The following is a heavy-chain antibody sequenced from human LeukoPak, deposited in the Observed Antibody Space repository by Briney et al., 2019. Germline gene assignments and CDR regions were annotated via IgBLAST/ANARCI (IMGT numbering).Heavy chain of an antibody. J-gene: IGHJ3*02. Sequence: ASVKVSCKASGYTFTSYGISWVRQAPGQGLEWMGWISAYNGNTNYAQKLQGRVTMTTDTSTSTAYMELSSLRSEDTAVYFCARDRVTAGPADAFDTWGQGTLVTVSA. CDR2: ISAYNGNT. CDR1: GYTFTSYG. CDR3: ARDRVTAGPADAFDT. V-gene: IGHV1-18*01. D-gene: IGHD2-21*02.